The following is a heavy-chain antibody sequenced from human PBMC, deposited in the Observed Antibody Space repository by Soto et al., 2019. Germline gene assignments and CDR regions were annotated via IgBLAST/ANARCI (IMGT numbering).Heavy chain of an antibody. D-gene: IGHD6-13*01. Sequence: QVQLQESGPGLVKPSETLSPTCTVSGGSISTFCWSWIRQPPGEGLEWIGYIYYSGSTRYNPSLKSQVTITVDMSMNQVSLMLSSVTAADTAVYYCARHGPISAAGTVFDYWGQGTLVTVSS. V-gene: IGHV4-59*08. CDR1: GGSISTFC. CDR2: IYYSGST. CDR3: ARHGPISAAGTVFDY. J-gene: IGHJ4*02.